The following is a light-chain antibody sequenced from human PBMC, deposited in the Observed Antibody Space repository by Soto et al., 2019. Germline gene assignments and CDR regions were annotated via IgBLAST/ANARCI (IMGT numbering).Light chain of an antibody. CDR2: GAC. V-gene: IGKV1D-12*01. Sequence: DVQVTQSPSFVSASVGDRVTITCRASQGIGTWLAWYQQKPGAAPNLLISGACNLESGVPARFSGSGLGTHFTFTIVSLQPEDSATYYFQQTNSFPIPFGQGTRLE. CDR1: QGIGTW. J-gene: IGKJ5*01. CDR3: QQTNSFPIP.